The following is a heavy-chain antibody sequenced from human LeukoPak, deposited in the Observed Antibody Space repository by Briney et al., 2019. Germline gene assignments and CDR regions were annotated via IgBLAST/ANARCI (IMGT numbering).Heavy chain of an antibody. V-gene: IGHV3-33*01. Sequence: PGGSLRLSCAASGFTFSSYGMHWVRQAPGKGLEWVAVIWYDGSNKYYADSVKGRFTISRDNYKNSLYLQMNSLRAEDTAVYYCARGRGVGDILKFPFDYWGQGTLVTVSS. D-gene: IGHD3-10*01. J-gene: IGHJ4*02. CDR2: IWYDGSNK. CDR1: GFTFSSYG. CDR3: ARGRGVGDILKFPFDY.